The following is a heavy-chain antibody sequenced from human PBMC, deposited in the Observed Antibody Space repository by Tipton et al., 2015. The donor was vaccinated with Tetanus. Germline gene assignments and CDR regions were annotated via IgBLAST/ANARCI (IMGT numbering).Heavy chain of an antibody. J-gene: IGHJ4*02. CDR2: ISGSDGIT. V-gene: IGHV3-23*01. D-gene: IGHD5/OR15-5a*01. Sequence: SLRLSCAVPGFTFSKKAMAWVRQAPGRGLEWVSGISGSDGITYYADSVRGRFTVSRDNSKNTLYLQMNSLRADDTAVYYCAKDGCFSVGCLGSDYWGQGNLVTVSS. CDR3: AKDGCFSVGCLGSDY. CDR1: GFTFSKKA.